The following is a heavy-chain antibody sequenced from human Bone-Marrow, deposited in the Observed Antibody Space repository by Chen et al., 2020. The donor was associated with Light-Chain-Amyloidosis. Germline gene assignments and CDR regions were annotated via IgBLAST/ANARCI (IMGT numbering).Heavy chain of an antibody. CDR2: ISGSGGSR. CDR3: AKDISYDDILPGYPADAFDI. D-gene: IGHD3-9*01. V-gene: IGHV3-23*04. J-gene: IGHJ3*02. Sequence: EVQLVESGGGLLQRGGSLRLPCAASGFAFSSYAMSWVRQAPGKGLGWVSTISGSGGSRYYGDSVKVRLTISRDNSKNGLFLQMISLRAEDTAVYYCAKDISYDDILPGYPADAFDIWGQGTMVTVSS. CDR1: GFAFSSYA.